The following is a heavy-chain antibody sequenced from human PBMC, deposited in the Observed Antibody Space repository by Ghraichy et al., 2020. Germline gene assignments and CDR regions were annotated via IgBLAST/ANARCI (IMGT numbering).Heavy chain of an antibody. CDR2: IYYTGST. Sequence: SETLSLTCTVSGASVSSGTYYWSWIRQPPGKGLEWIGYIYYTGSTNYNPSLKSRVSISMDTSKNQFSLNLISVTAADTAVYYCVTLAPHYGSGIYWFDPWGQGTLVTVSS. J-gene: IGHJ5*02. D-gene: IGHD3-10*01. CDR3: VTLAPHYGSGIYWFDP. CDR1: GASVSSGTYY. V-gene: IGHV4-61*01.